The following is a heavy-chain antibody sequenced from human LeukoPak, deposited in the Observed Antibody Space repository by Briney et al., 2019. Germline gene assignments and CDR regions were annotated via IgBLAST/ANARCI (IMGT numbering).Heavy chain of an antibody. V-gene: IGHV6-1*01. CDR1: GDSFSSNSAA. D-gene: IGHD3-10*01. CDR3: ASSRGDNFSDNWFDP. Sequence: SQTLSLTCAISGDSFSSNSAAWNWIRQSPSRGLEWLGRTYYRSKWYNDYAVSVKSRITINPDTSKNQFSLQLNSVTPEDTAVYYCASSRGDNFSDNWFDPWGQGTLVTVSS. CDR2: TYYRSKWYN. J-gene: IGHJ5*02.